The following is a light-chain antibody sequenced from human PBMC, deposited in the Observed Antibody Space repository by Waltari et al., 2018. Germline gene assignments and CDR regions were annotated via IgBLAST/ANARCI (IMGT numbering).Light chain of an antibody. Sequence: DIVMTQFPDSLAVSLGERATIKCKSSQSVLSGSNNKDHLAWYQQRPGQPPKLLISWASTRESGVPDRFSGSGSGTDFTLTISSLQAEDVAVYYCQQYFSTLLYTFGQGTKLEIK. CDR2: WAS. CDR1: QSVLSGSNNKDH. CDR3: QQYFSTLLYT. J-gene: IGKJ2*01. V-gene: IGKV4-1*01.